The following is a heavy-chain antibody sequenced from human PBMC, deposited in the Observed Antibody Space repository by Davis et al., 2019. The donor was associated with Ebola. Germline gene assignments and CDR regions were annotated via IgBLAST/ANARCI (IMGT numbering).Heavy chain of an antibody. CDR3: ARDKGRYENYYYYYMDV. D-gene: IGHD1-14*01. CDR2: ISSSSSYI. V-gene: IGHV3-21*01. Sequence: GESLKISCAASGFTFSSYSMNWVRQAPGKGLEWVSSISSSSSYIYYADSVKGRFTISRDNAKNSLYLQMNSLRAEDTAVYYCARDKGRYENYYYYYMDVWGKGTTVTVSS. J-gene: IGHJ6*03. CDR1: GFTFSSYS.